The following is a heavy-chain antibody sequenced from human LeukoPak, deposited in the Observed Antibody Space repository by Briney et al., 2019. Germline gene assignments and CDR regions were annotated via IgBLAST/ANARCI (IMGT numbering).Heavy chain of an antibody. CDR1: GGSISSSSYY. CDR2: IYYSGST. J-gene: IGHJ4*02. Sequence: SETLSLTCTVSGGSISSSSYYWGWIRQPPGKGLEWIGSIYYSGSTYYNPSLKSRVTISVDTSKNQFSLKLSSVTAADTAVYYCAREGGSGYYYVDYWGQGTLVTVSS. D-gene: IGHD3-22*01. CDR3: AREGGSGYYYVDY. V-gene: IGHV4-39*07.